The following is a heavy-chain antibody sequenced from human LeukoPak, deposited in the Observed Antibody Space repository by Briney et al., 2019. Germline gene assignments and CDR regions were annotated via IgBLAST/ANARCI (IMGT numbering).Heavy chain of an antibody. D-gene: IGHD3-22*01. J-gene: IGHJ4*02. CDR3: ASHISSNGYIDY. CDR1: GYTFTGYY. Sequence: ASVKVSCKASGYTFTGYYMHWVRQAPGQGLEWMGRINPNSGGTNYAQKFQGRVTMTRDTSISTAYMELSRLRSDDTAVYYCASHISSNGYIDYWGQGTLVTVSS. CDR2: INPNSGGT. V-gene: IGHV1-2*06.